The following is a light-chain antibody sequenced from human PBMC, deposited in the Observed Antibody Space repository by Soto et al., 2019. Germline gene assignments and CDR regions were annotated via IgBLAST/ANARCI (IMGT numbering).Light chain of an antibody. CDR3: QQYNNWPIT. CDR2: GAS. Sequence: EIVLAQSPGTLSFSPGERATRSCRASQSVSRSYIAWYQQKPGQAPRLLIYGASTRATGIPARFSGSGSGTEFTLTISSLQSEDFAVYYCQQYNNWPITFGQGRRLEIK. J-gene: IGKJ5*01. V-gene: IGKV3-15*01. CDR1: QSVSRS.